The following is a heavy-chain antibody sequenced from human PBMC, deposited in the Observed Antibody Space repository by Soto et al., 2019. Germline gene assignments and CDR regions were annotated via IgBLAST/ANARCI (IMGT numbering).Heavy chain of an antibody. CDR2: ISGSGGAT. Sequence: RLSCAASGFTFSSYAMSWVRQAPGKGLEWVSGISGSGGATYYADSVKGRFTISRDNSKNMLYLQMNSLRAEDTAVYYCARDRYYDSSGYYPPHFDYWGQGTLVTVS. J-gene: IGHJ4*02. CDR1: GFTFSSYA. CDR3: ARDRYYDSSGYYPPHFDY. D-gene: IGHD3-22*01. V-gene: IGHV3-23*01.